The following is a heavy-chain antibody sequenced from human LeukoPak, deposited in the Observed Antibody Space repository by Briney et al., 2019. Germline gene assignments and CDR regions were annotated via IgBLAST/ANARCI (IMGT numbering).Heavy chain of an antibody. Sequence: GGSLRLSCAASGFTFSSYWMSWVRQAPGKGLEWVANIKQDGSEKYYVDSVKGRFTISRDNAKNSLYLQMNSLRAEDTAVYYCARGSDVLLWFGEFDWGQGTLVTVSS. CDR3: ARGSDVLLWFGEFD. J-gene: IGHJ4*02. CDR1: GFTFSSYW. V-gene: IGHV3-7*01. CDR2: IKQDGSEK. D-gene: IGHD3-10*01.